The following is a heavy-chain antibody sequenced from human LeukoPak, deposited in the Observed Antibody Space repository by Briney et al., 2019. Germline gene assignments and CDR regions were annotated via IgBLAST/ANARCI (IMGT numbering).Heavy chain of an antibody. CDR3: ATNARSPYCGGDCYYFDY. CDR2: ISGSGGST. V-gene: IGHV3-23*01. CDR1: GFTFSSYA. Sequence: PGGSLRPSCAASGFTFSSYAMSWVRQAPGKGLEWVSAISGSGGSTYYADSVKGRFTISRDNSKNTLYLQMNSLRAEDTAVYYCATNARSPYCGGDCYYFDYWGQGTLVTVSS. D-gene: IGHD2-21*02. J-gene: IGHJ4*02.